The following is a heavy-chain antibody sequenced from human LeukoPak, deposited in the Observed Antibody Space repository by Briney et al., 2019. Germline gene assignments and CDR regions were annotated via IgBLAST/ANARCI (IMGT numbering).Heavy chain of an antibody. CDR3: ARWEQQLALFDY. Sequence: SETLSLTCTVSGGSISSYYWSWIRQPPGKGLEWIGYIYYSGSTNYNPSLKSRVTISVDTSKNQFSPKLSSVTAADTAVYYCARWEQQLALFDYWGQGTLVTVSS. J-gene: IGHJ4*02. CDR1: GGSISSYY. D-gene: IGHD6-13*01. V-gene: IGHV4-59*12. CDR2: IYYSGST.